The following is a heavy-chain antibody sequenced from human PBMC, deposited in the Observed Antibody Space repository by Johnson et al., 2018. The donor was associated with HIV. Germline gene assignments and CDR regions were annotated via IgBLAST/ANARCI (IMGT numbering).Heavy chain of an antibody. D-gene: IGHD6-19*01. CDR2: ISYDGSYK. Sequence: QVQLVESGGGLVQPGGSLRLSCAASGFTFSSYAMHWVRQAPGKGLEWVAVISYDGSYKYFADSVKGRLTISRDNSKNTLYLQMNNLRAEDTAVYYCARDREYGLAWGWAVDIWGQGTMVTVSS. CDR1: GFTFSSYA. V-gene: IGHV3-30*04. CDR3: ARDREYGLAWGWAVDI. J-gene: IGHJ3*02.